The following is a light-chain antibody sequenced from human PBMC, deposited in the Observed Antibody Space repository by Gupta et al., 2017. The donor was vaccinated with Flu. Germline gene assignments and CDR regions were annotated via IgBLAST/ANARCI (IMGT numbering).Light chain of an antibody. CDR3: QQRSNWPRGYT. CDR1: QSVSSY. V-gene: IGKV3-11*01. CDR2: DAS. Sequence: TLSLSPGERATLSCRASQSVSSYLAWYQQKPGQAPRLLIYDASNRATGIPARFSGSGSGTDFTLTISSLEPEDFAVYYCQQRSNWPRGYTFGQGTKLEIK. J-gene: IGKJ2*01.